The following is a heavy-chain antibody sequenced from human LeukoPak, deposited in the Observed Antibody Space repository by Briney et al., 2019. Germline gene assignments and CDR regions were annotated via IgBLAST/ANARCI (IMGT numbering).Heavy chain of an antibody. CDR3: ARDLSGGALGAFDI. CDR1: GYRFTDYY. Sequence: GASVKVSCKASGYRFTDYYMHWVRQAPGQGLEWMGWINPNSGGTSFALNFQGRVTLTRDTSISTVYMELSRLRSDDTAVYYCARDLSGGALGAFDIWGQGTIVTVSS. J-gene: IGHJ3*02. D-gene: IGHD2-15*01. CDR2: INPNSGGT. V-gene: IGHV1-2*02.